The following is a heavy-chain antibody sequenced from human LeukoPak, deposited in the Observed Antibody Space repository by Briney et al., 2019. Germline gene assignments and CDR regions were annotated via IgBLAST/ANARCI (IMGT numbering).Heavy chain of an antibody. CDR1: GFTFSSYA. J-gene: IGHJ4*02. CDR3: AKGHGYKTPTYFDY. D-gene: IGHD5-24*01. Sequence: GGSLRLSCAASGFTFSSYAMSWVRQAPGKGLEWVSAISGSGGSTYYADAVKGRFTISRDNTKNTLYLQMNSVRAEDTAVYYCAKGHGYKTPTYFDYWGQGTLVTVSS. CDR2: ISGSGGST. V-gene: IGHV3-23*01.